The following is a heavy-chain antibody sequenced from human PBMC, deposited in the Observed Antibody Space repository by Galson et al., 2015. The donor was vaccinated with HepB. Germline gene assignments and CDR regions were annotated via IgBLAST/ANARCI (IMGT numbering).Heavy chain of an antibody. CDR3: VRRQGSGYYGPFDY. CDR1: GFTFADYG. CDR2: ISWNSHNM. D-gene: IGHD3-22*01. Sequence: SLRLSCAASGFTFADYGMHWVRQAPGKGLEWVSGISWNSHNMGYADSVKDRFTISRDNAKSSLYLQMNSLRDEDTALYYCVRRQGSGYYGPFDYWGQGTLVTVSS. J-gene: IGHJ4*02. V-gene: IGHV3-9*01.